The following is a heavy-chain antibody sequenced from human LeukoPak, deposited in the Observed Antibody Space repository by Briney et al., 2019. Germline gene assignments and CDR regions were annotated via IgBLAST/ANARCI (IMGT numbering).Heavy chain of an antibody. CDR1: GFTFSRYW. Sequence: PGGSLRLSCAASGFTFSRYWMHWVRQAPGKGLVWVSRINGDGRTTSYADSVKGGFTISRDNAKNTLYLQMNSLRAEDTAVYYCATGNYYDSRGYYTFGHWGQGTLVTVSS. CDR2: INGDGRTT. J-gene: IGHJ1*01. CDR3: ATGNYYDSRGYYTFGH. V-gene: IGHV3-74*01. D-gene: IGHD3-22*01.